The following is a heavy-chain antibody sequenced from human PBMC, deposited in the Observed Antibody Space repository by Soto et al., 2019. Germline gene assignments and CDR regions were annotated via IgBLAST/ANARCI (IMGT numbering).Heavy chain of an antibody. J-gene: IGHJ4*02. CDR2: MNPNSGNT. CDR3: ATKDILTGSLD. CDR1: GYTFTSYD. D-gene: IGHD3-9*01. Sequence: ASVKVSCKAAGYTFTSYDINWVRQATGQGLEWMGWMNPNSGNTGYAQKFQGRVKMTRKTSIRTAYMELSSLRSEDTAVYYCATKDILTGSLDWRQGTLVTVSS. V-gene: IGHV1-8*01.